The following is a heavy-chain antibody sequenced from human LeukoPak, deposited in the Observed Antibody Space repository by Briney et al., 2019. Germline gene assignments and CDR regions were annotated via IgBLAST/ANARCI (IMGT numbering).Heavy chain of an antibody. CDR1: GGSFSGYY. J-gene: IGHJ3*02. V-gene: IGHV4-34*01. CDR2: INHSGST. Sequence: PSETLSLTCAVSGGSFSGYYWSWIRQPPGKGLEWIGEINHSGSTNYNPSLKSRFTISVDTSKYQFSLKLSSVTAADTAVYYCARELLLDYYDSSGYAFDIWGQGTMVTVSS. D-gene: IGHD3-22*01. CDR3: ARELLLDYYDSSGYAFDI.